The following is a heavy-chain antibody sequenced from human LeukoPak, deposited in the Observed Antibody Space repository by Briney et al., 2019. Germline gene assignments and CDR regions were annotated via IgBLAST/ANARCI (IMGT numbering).Heavy chain of an antibody. J-gene: IGHJ4*02. D-gene: IGHD3-22*01. CDR2: INSDGSSI. CDR3: AKDAHYYDSSGILDY. Sequence: GGSLRLSCAASGLTFSSHWMHWVRQAPGKGLVWVSRINSDGSSISYADSVKGRFTISRDNAKNTLYLQMNSLRAEDTAVYYCAKDAHYYDSSGILDYWGQGTLVTVSS. CDR1: GLTFSSHW. V-gene: IGHV3-74*01.